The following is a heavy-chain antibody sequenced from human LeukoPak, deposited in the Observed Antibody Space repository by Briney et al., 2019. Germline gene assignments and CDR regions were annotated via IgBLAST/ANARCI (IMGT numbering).Heavy chain of an antibody. V-gene: IGHV3-48*03. CDR3: ARGRLYFGSGTFNYFDP. D-gene: IGHD3-10*01. Sequence: GGSLRLSCAASGFTFSSYEMNWVRQAPGKGLEWLSYISSSGSTIYYADSVKGRFTISRDNAKDSLYLQMNSLRAEDTAVYYCARGRLYFGSGTFNYFDPWGQGILVTVSS. J-gene: IGHJ5*02. CDR2: ISSSGSTI. CDR1: GFTFSSYE.